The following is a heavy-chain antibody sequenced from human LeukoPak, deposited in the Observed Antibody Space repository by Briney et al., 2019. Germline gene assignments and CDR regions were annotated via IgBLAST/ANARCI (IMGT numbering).Heavy chain of an antibody. V-gene: IGHV3-9*01. CDR2: ISWNSGSI. J-gene: IGHJ4*02. Sequence: GGSLRLSCAASGFTFDDYAVHWVRQAPGKGLEWVSGISWNSGSIGYADSVKGRFTISRDNAKNSLYLQMNSLRAEDTALYYCAKDVDSYYFDYWGQGTLVTVSS. CDR3: AKDVDSYYFDY. D-gene: IGHD2-21*01. CDR1: GFTFDDYA.